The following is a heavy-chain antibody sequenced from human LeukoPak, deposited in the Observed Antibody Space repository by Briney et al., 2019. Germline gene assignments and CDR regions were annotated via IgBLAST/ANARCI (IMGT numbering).Heavy chain of an antibody. CDR3: ARDQFTAD. Sequence: GGSLRLSCAASGFTFSSYAMHWVRQAPGKGLEWVAVISYDGSNKYYADSVKGRFTISRDNSKNTLHLQMNSLRAEDTAVYYCARDQFTADWGQGTLVTVSS. J-gene: IGHJ4*02. CDR1: GFTFSSYA. V-gene: IGHV3-30-3*01. D-gene: IGHD5-24*01. CDR2: ISYDGSNK.